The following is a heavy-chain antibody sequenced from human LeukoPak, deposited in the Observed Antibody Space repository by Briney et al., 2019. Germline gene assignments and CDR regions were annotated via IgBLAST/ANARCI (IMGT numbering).Heavy chain of an antibody. CDR3: ARRQYYDSSGYWYYFDY. CDR1: GGSINSYY. D-gene: IGHD3-22*01. J-gene: IGHJ4*02. V-gene: IGHV4-59*08. Sequence: SETPSLTCTVSGGSINSYYWSWIRQPPGQGLEWIGHIYYSGSTYYSPSLKSRVTISVDTSKNQFSLNLSSVTAADTAVYYCARRQYYDSSGYWYYFDYWGQGTLVTVSS. CDR2: IYYSGST.